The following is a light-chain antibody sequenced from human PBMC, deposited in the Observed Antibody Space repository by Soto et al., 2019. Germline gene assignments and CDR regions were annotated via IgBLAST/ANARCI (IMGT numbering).Light chain of an antibody. Sequence: QSALTQPASVSGSPGQSITISCTGTSSDVGTYNYVSWYQQHPDNAPKVMIYGVSNRPSGVSNRFSGSKSGNTASLTISGLQAEDEADYYCCSYTTTSRYVFGTGTKVTVL. CDR1: SSDVGTYNY. J-gene: IGLJ1*01. CDR3: CSYTTTSRYV. V-gene: IGLV2-14*01. CDR2: GVS.